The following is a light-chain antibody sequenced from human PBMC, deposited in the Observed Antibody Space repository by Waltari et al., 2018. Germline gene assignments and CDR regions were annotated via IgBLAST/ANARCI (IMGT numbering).Light chain of an antibody. J-gene: IGKJ2*01. CDR1: QNIYNW. CDR2: EAS. Sequence: DIQMTQSPSILSASIGDRVTITCRASQNIYNWLAWYQQKPGRAPNLLIYEASKLESGVPSLFRGSGSGSEFTLTINSLQPDDFATYYCQQYDAYPYTFGQGAKLEIK. V-gene: IGKV1-5*03. CDR3: QQYDAYPYT.